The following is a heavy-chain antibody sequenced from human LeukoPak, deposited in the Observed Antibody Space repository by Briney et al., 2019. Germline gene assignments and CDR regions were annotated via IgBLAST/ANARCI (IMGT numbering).Heavy chain of an antibody. Sequence: GGSLRLSCAASGFTFSDYYMSWIRQAPGKVLEWVSYISSGGSTICYADSVKGRFTMSRDNAKNSLYLQMNSLRAEDTAVYYCARPVVAATTPDTFDIWGQGTMVTVSS. CDR3: ARPVVAATTPDTFDI. CDR1: GFTFSDYY. D-gene: IGHD2-15*01. CDR2: ISSGGSTI. V-gene: IGHV3-11*04. J-gene: IGHJ3*02.